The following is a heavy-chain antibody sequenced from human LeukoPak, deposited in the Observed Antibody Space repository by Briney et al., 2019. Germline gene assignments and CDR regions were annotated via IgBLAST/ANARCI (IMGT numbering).Heavy chain of an antibody. D-gene: IGHD3-10*01. Sequence: PGGSLRLSCAASGFTFSSYSMNWVRQAPGKGLEWVSSISSSSSYIYYADSVKGRFTISRDNAKNSLYLQMNSLRAEDTAVYYCARDTNYYGSGSPPRYWGQGTLVTVSS. CDR1: GFTFSSYS. CDR2: ISSSSSYI. J-gene: IGHJ4*02. V-gene: IGHV3-21*01. CDR3: ARDTNYYGSGSPPRY.